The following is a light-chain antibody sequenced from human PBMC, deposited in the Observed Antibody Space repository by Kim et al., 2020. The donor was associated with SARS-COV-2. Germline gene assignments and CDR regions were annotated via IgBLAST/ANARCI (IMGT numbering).Light chain of an antibody. Sequence: QPVLTQSPSASASLGASVKLTCILSSGHTRYAIAWHQQQPEKGPRYLMKVNNDGSHSKGDGISDRFSGSSSGAERYLTISSLQSEDEADYYCQTWDTGIRVFGGGTQLNVL. CDR3: QTWDTGIRV. CDR1: SGHTRYA. J-gene: IGLJ3*02. V-gene: IGLV4-69*01. CDR2: VNNDGSH.